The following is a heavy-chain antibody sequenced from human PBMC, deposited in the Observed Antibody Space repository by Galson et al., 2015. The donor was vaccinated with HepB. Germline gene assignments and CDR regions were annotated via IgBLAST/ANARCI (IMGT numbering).Heavy chain of an antibody. J-gene: IGHJ4*02. CDR2: IYYSGST. D-gene: IGHD3-10*01. V-gene: IGHV4-59*01. CDR1: GGSISSYY. CDR3: ARVGAYYYGSGSHYFDY. Sequence: ETLSLTCTVSGGSISSYYWSWIRQPPGKGLEWIGYIYYSGSTNYNPSLKSRVTISVDTSKNQFSLKLSSVTAADTAAYYCARVGAYYYGSGSHYFDYWGQGTLITVSS.